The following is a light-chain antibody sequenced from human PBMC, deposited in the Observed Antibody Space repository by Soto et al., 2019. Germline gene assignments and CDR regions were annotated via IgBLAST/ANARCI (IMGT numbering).Light chain of an antibody. CDR1: QNISHY. J-gene: IGKJ1*01. V-gene: IGKV1-39*01. CDR3: QQTYDVPPT. CDR2: GAS. Sequence: DIQMTQSPSFLSASVGDIVTFNCRASQNISHYVHGHQQKSGKAPELLIYGASTLQSGVPSRFGGSGSGTDFTLTITSLQPEDFATYYCQQTYDVPPTFGQGSRVDVK.